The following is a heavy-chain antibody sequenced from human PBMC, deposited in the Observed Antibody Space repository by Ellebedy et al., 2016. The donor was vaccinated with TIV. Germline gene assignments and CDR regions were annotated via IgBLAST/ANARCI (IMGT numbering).Heavy chain of an antibody. CDR2: INPNSGGT. CDR3: ARGLSSSWVYYYYGMDV. Sequence: ASVKVSXKASRYTFTGYYMHWVRQAPGQGLEWMGWINPNSGGTNYAQKFQGWVTMTRDTSISTAYMELSRLRSDDTAVYYCARGLSSSWVYYYYGMDVWGQGTTVTVSS. D-gene: IGHD6-6*01. CDR1: RYTFTGYY. J-gene: IGHJ6*02. V-gene: IGHV1-2*04.